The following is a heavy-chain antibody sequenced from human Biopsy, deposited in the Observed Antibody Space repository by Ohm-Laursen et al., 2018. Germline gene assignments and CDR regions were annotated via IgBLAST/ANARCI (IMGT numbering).Heavy chain of an antibody. V-gene: IGHV3-23*01. D-gene: IGHD3-22*01. CDR3: AKDQGYYYDRSVYYYFDY. CDR2: ITSSGDTT. J-gene: IGHJ4*02. Sequence: SLRLSCSASDFTVSENYFTWVRQAPGKGLEWVSAITSSGDTTYYSDSVKGRFTISRDSSKNTLHLQMNSLRAEDTAVYYCAKDQGYYYDRSVYYYFDYWGQGTLVTVSS. CDR1: DFTVSENY.